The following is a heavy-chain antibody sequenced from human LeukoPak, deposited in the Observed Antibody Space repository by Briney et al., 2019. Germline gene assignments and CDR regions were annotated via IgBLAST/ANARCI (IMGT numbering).Heavy chain of an antibody. D-gene: IGHD3-10*01. Sequence: SGPTLVHPTQPLTLTCTFSGFSLSTSGMRVSWIRQPPGKALEWLAHIDWDDDKFYITSLKTRLTISKDTSKSQVVLTMTNMDPVDTATYYCARMATRGVNPYFDYWGQGTLVTVSS. CDR3: ARMATRGVNPYFDY. CDR1: GFSLSTSGMR. V-gene: IGHV2-70*04. J-gene: IGHJ4*02. CDR2: IDWDDDK.